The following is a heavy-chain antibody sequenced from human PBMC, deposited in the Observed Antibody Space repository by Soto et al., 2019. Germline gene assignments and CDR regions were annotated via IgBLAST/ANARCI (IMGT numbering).Heavy chain of an antibody. CDR1: GFIFSDYY. D-gene: IGHD1-26*01. J-gene: IGHJ4*02. CDR3: ARDTGGSYDY. CDR2: TRNKANRYIP. Sequence: EVQLVESGGGLVQPGGSLTLSCAASGFIFSDYYMDWVRQVPGKGLEWVGRTRNKANRYIPEYAPSVKGRFTISRHDLDDSMYLQMNSLKTEDTAVYYCARDTGGSYDYWGQGALVTVSS. V-gene: IGHV3-72*01.